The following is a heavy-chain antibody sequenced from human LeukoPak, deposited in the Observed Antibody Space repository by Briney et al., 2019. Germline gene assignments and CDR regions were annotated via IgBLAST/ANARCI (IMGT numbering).Heavy chain of an antibody. CDR3: TKLARAPRDFDY. D-gene: IGHD3-10*01. V-gene: IGHV3-72*01. CDR1: GFTFSDHY. CDR2: SRDKGNSYTT. J-gene: IGHJ4*01. Sequence: PGGSLRLSCAASGFTFSDHYIDCVRQAPGRGLEWVGRSRDKGNSYTTPYAASVRGRFTISRDDSKNSLYLQMNSLKIEDTAVYYCTKLARAPRDFDYWGQGTLVTVSS.